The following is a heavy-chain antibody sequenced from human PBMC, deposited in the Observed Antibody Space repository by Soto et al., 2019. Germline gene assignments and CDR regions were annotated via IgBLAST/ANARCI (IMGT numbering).Heavy chain of an antibody. CDR1: GFTFDDYA. J-gene: IGHJ3*02. D-gene: IGHD6-19*01. Sequence: EVQLVESGGGLVQPGRSLRLSCAASGFTFDDYAMHWVRQAPGKGLEWVSGISWNSGSIGYADSVKGRFTISRDNAKNSLYLQMDSLRAEDTALYYCAKGRSGWFGVGAFHIWGQGPMIAVSS. CDR2: ISWNSGSI. V-gene: IGHV3-9*01. CDR3: AKGRSGWFGVGAFHI.